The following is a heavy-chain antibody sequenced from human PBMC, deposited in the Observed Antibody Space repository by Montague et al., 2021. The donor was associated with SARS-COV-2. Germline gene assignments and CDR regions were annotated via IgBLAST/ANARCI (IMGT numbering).Heavy chain of an antibody. J-gene: IGHJ4*02. D-gene: IGHD3-22*01. CDR3: ARRPHYYDSSGYYYPGPQRSCFDS. CDR1: GVSFSSYY. CDR2: SNNSGNT. Sequence: SETLSLTCAVYGVSFSSYYWSWTRHPPGKGQDWKWESNNSGNTNYNPTPNSRGSITVATSKNQYPLKLSPVTAADTAAYYCARRPHYYDSSGYYYPGPQRSCFDSWGQGTLVAVSS. V-gene: IGHV4-34*01.